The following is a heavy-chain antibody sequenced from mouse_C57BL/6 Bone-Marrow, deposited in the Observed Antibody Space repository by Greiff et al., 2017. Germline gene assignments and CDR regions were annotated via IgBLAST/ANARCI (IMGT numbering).Heavy chain of an antibody. CDR2: IYPRSGNT. CDR1: GYTFTSYG. CDR3: DYYGSSYFDY. V-gene: IGHV1-81*01. Sequence: QVQLQQPGAELARPGASVKLSCKASGYTFTSYGISWVKQRTGQGLEWIGEIYPRSGNTYYNEKFKGKATLTADKSSSTAYMELRSLTSEDSAVXFCDYYGSSYFDYWGQGTTLTVSS. J-gene: IGHJ2*01. D-gene: IGHD1-1*01.